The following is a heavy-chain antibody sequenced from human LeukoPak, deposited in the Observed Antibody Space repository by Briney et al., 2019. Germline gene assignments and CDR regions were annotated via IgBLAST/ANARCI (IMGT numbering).Heavy chain of an antibody. CDR1: GGSISSGDYY. D-gene: IGHD3-10*01. J-gene: IGHJ4*02. CDR2: IYYSGST. CDR3: ARDRPGYYGSGSYFGY. V-gene: IGHV4-30-4*01. Sequence: SETLSLTCTVSGGSISSGDYYWSWIRQPPGKALEWIGYIYYSGSTYYNPSLKSRVTISVDTSKNQFSLKLSSVTAADTAVYYCARDRPGYYGSGSYFGYWGQGTLVTVSS.